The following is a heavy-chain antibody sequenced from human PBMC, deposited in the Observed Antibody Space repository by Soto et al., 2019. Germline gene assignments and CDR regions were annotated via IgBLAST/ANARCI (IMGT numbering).Heavy chain of an antibody. J-gene: IGHJ5*02. CDR2: INTGNGYT. CDR1: GYTFTTYT. V-gene: IGHV1-3*04. CDR3: ARDGYYGSGAYNWFDP. D-gene: IGHD3-10*01. Sequence: QVPLVQSGAEVKKPGASVKVSCKASGYTFTTYTMHWVRQAPGQRLEWMGWINTGNGYTKYSQRFQGRVTITRDTSASTAYMELSSLRSEDTAVYYCARDGYYGSGAYNWFDPWGQGTLVTVSS.